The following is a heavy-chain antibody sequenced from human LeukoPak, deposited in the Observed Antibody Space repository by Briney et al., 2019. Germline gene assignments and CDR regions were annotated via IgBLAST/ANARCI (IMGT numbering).Heavy chain of an antibody. CDR1: GFTFSSHW. CDR3: ARGSGIITGIDE. CDR2: IKDDWSHT. V-gene: IGHV3-74*01. J-gene: IGHJ4*02. Sequence: HPGGSLRLSCAASGFTFSSHWMHWVGQAPGKGRVWVSRIKDDWSHTNYADSVKGRFTISRDNAKNTLSLQMNSLRAEDTAVYYCARGSGIITGIDEWGQGTLVTVSS. D-gene: IGHD6-25*01.